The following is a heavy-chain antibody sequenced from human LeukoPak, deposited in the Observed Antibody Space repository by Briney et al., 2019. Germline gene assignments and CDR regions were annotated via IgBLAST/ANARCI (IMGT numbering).Heavy chain of an antibody. CDR2: IIPIFGTA. Sequence: SVKVSCKASRGTFSSYAISWVRQAPGQGLEWMGGIIPIFGTANYAQKFQGRVTITTDESTSTAYMELSSLRSEDTAVYYCARGGSSGWYGYFQHWGQGTLVTVSS. V-gene: IGHV1-69*05. J-gene: IGHJ1*01. CDR1: RGTFSSYA. D-gene: IGHD6-19*01. CDR3: ARGGSSGWYGYFQH.